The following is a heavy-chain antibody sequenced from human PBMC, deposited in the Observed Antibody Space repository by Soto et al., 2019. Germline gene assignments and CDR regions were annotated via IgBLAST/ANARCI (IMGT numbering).Heavy chain of an antibody. CDR3: ARQEARNWELRNSDY. J-gene: IGHJ4*02. D-gene: IGHD7-27*01. CDR1: GVSISNSRYY. Sequence: SETLSLTCTVSGVSISNSRYYWGWIRQPPGKGLEWIGSIYYSGSTYYNPSLKSRVTISVDTSNNQFSLKLSSVTAADTAVYYCARQEARNWELRNSDYWGQGTLVTVSS. V-gene: IGHV4-39*01. CDR2: IYYSGST.